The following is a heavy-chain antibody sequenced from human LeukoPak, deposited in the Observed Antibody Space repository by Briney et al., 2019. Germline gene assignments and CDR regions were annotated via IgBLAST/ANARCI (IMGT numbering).Heavy chain of an antibody. J-gene: IGHJ4*02. CDR1: GGSTRSDGYY. CDR2: IYYSGVT. Sequence: PSETLSLTCAVSGGSTRSDGYYWSWIRQHPGKGLEWIGYIYYSGVTYYNPSLKSRVAISVDKSENHISLKLTSVTAADTAVYYCAREGGPYRPLDYSGQGTLVTVAS. CDR3: AREGGPYRPLDY. V-gene: IGHV4-31*11.